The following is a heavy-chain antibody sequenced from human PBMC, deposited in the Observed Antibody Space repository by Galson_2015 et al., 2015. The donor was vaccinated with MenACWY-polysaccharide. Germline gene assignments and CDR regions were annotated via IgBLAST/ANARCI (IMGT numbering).Heavy chain of an antibody. Sequence: QSGAEVTKPGESLKISCKGSGYRFNNYWIGWVRQMPGKGLEWMGIIYPGDSDTRYSPSFQGQVTISGDKSISTAYLQWSSLKASDTAMYYCARTYYYDSSGHRPWAAFDIWGQGTMVTVSS. CDR3: ARTYYYDSSGHRPWAAFDI. CDR1: GYRFNNYW. V-gene: IGHV5-51*01. CDR2: IYPGDSDT. J-gene: IGHJ3*02. D-gene: IGHD3-22*01.